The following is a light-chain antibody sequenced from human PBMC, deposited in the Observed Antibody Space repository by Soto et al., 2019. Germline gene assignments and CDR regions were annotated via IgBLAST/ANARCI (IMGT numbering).Light chain of an antibody. Sequence: DIQLTQSPSTLSASVGDRVTITCRASQKINNWLAWYQQEPGTPPKLLISKASNLESGVPSRFSGSGSETEFTLTISSLQPDDFATYYCQQYNSYSLLTFAGGTRVDIK. CDR3: QQYNSYSLLT. J-gene: IGKJ4*01. V-gene: IGKV1-5*03. CDR1: QKINNW. CDR2: KAS.